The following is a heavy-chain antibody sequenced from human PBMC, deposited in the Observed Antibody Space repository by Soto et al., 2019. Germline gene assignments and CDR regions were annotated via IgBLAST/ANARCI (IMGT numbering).Heavy chain of an antibody. D-gene: IGHD6-19*01. V-gene: IGHV3-33*01. CDR2: ICDDGSII. CDR3: ARDHIGVAGHTVLEYGMDV. CDR1: GFTFSSYG. Sequence: QVQLVGSGGGVVQPGRSLRLSCAASGFTFSSYGMHWVRQAPGKGLEWVADICDDGSIIYYADSVKGRFTISRDNAKDTRYLQMNNIRAEAKDVYYGARDHIGVAGHTVLEYGMDVWGQGTTVTVAS. J-gene: IGHJ6*02.